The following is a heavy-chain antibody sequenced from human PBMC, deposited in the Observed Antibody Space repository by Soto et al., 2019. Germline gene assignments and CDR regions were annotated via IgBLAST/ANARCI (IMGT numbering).Heavy chain of an antibody. CDR3: AKGFRSLEWYSLAPFDY. CDR2: IGSSGST. CDR1: GFTFDTYA. V-gene: IGHV3-23*01. Sequence: EVKVLESGGGLVQPGGSLRLSCAASGFTFDTYALNWVRQAPGKGLEWVSAIGSSGSTYYADSVKVRFTISRDTPKKTLYLQMNSLRVEDTAKYYCAKGFRSLEWYSLAPFDYWGQGALVTVSS. J-gene: IGHJ4*02. D-gene: IGHD3-3*01.